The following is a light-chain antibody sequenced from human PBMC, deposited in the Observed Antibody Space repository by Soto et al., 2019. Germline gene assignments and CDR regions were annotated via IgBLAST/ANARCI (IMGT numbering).Light chain of an antibody. CDR3: QTWATGIVL. J-gene: IGLJ2*01. CDR2: VDRGGRY. CDR1: SGHSSYA. Sequence: QSVLTQSPSASASLGASVKLTCTLSSGHSSYAIAWHQQQPQKGPRYLMKVDRGGRYTKGDGIPDRFSGSSSGTERYLTISSLQSEDEADYYCQTWATGIVLFGGGTKLTVL. V-gene: IGLV4-69*01.